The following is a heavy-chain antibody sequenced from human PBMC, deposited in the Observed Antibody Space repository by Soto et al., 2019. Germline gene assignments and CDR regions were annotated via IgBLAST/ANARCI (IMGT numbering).Heavy chain of an antibody. V-gene: IGHV1-69*06. CDR3: ATGRSGYSGYETYYYYGMDV. CDR2: IIPIFGTA. CDR1: GGTFSSYA. J-gene: IGHJ6*02. Sequence: QVQLVQSGAEVKKPGSSVKVSCKASGGTFSSYAISWVRQAPGQGLEWMGGIIPIFGTANYAQKFQGRVTITADKSTSTAYMELSSLRSEATAVYYCATGRSGYSGYETYYYYGMDVWGQGTTVTVSS. D-gene: IGHD5-12*01.